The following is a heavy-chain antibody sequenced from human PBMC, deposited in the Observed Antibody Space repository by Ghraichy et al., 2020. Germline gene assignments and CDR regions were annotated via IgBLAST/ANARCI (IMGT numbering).Heavy chain of an antibody. CDR3: AREALAASGTTYFDS. CDR2: VYNTWTT. Sequence: SETLSLTCTVSGDSLSPYSWSWIRQSPGKGLEWIAYVYNTWTTNYNPSLKSRVTISSDTSNNLLSLKLTSVTAADTAVYCCAREALAASGTTYFDSWGQGILVTVSS. D-gene: IGHD6-13*01. V-gene: IGHV4-59*01. J-gene: IGHJ4*02. CDR1: GDSLSPYS.